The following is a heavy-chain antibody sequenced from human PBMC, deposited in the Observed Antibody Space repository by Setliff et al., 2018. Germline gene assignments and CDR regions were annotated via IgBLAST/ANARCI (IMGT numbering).Heavy chain of an antibody. CDR2: IIPILGIA. CDR1: GGTFSSYA. J-gene: IGHJ4*02. Sequence: SVKVSCKASGGTFSSYAISWVRQAPGQGPEWMGGIIPILGIANSAQTFQGRVTITADESTSTAYMELSSLRSEDPAVYYCARSYYYDSSGYYTHPDCWGQGTLVTVSS. V-gene: IGHV1-69*10. D-gene: IGHD3-22*01. CDR3: ARSYYYDSSGYYTHPDC.